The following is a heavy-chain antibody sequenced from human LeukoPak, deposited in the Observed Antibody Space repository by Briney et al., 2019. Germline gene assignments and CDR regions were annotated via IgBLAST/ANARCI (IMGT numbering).Heavy chain of an antibody. D-gene: IGHD3-10*01. CDR1: GAPIGSFY. Sequence: SETLSLACIVSGAPIGSFYWSWIRQPAGKGLEWVGRAHSSGSRNYIPSVKSRVTMSVDTSKNQLSLKLNTVTAADTAVYYCAREAVDYGSGSLDYWGQGILVTVSS. J-gene: IGHJ4*02. V-gene: IGHV4-4*07. CDR3: AREAVDYGSGSLDY. CDR2: AHSSGSR.